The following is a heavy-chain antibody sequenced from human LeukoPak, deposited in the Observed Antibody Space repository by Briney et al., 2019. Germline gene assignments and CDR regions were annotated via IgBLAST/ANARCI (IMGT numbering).Heavy chain of an antibody. CDR3: ARSSDGSGSLNFDY. CDR1: GFTFSSYE. J-gene: IGHJ4*02. D-gene: IGHD3-10*01. CDR2: ISSSGSTI. Sequence: GGSLRLSCAASGFTFSSYEMNWVRQAPGKGLEWVSYISSSGSTIYYADSVKGRFTISRDNAKNSLYLQMNSLRAEDTAVYYCARSSDGSGSLNFDYWGQGTLVTVSS. V-gene: IGHV3-48*03.